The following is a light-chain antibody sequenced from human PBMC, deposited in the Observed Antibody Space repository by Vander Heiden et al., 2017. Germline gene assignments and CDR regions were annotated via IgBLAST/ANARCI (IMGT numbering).Light chain of an antibody. CDR1: QNVFSTSNNKNY. CDR3: QQDYSCPFT. J-gene: IGKJ3*01. CDR2: WAS. V-gene: IGKV4-1*01. Sequence: DFVVTQSADSLALSLGERATINCKSSQNVFSTSNNKNYLAWYQQKPGQPPKLLLSWASTRASGVPDRFSGSGSGTEFTLTIRSLQPEDVAVYYGQQDYSCPFTFGPGTKVNIK.